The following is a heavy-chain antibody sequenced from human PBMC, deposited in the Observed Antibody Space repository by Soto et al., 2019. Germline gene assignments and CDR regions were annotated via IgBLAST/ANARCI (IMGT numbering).Heavy chain of an antibody. CDR2: IYSNDKT. D-gene: IGHD6-6*01. CDR1: GFTVSSNY. V-gene: IGHV3-53*01. Sequence: GGSLRLSCAASGFTVSSNYMTWVRQTPGKGLEWVSLIYSNDKTYYADSVKGRFTISRDNSKNTLYLQMNSLRAEDTAVYYCAREDEYSSSSGDYYYGMDVWGQGTTVTVSS. J-gene: IGHJ6*02. CDR3: AREDEYSSSSGDYYYGMDV.